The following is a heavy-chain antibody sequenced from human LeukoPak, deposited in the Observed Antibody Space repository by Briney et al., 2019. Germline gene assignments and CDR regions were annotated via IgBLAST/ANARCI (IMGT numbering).Heavy chain of an antibody. CDR1: GFTFSSYG. Sequence: HTGRSLRLSCAASGFTFSSYGMHWVRQAPGKGLEWVAVIWYDGSNKYYADSVKGRFTISRDNSKNTLYLQMNSLRAEDTAVYYCARLSAVPNDYGDAGGGWGQGTLVTVSS. J-gene: IGHJ4*02. V-gene: IGHV3-30*19. D-gene: IGHD4-17*01. CDR3: ARLSAVPNDYGDAGGG. CDR2: IWYDGSNK.